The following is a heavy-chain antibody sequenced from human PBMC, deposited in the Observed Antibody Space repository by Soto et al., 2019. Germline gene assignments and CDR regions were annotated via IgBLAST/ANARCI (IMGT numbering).Heavy chain of an antibody. CDR3: AREDPTVTTFGGEYAFDI. D-gene: IGHD4-17*01. CDR1: GFTVSSNY. Sequence: GGSLRLSCAASGFTVSSNYMSWVRQAPGKGLEWVSVIYSGGSTYYADSVKGRFTISRDNSKNTLYLQMNSLRAEDTAVYYCAREDPTVTTFGGEYAFDIWGQGTMVTVSS. V-gene: IGHV3-53*01. J-gene: IGHJ3*02. CDR2: IYSGGST.